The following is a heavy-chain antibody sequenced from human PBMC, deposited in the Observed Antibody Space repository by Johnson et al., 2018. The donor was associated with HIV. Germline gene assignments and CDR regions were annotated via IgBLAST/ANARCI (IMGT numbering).Heavy chain of an antibody. V-gene: IGHV3-7*01. CDR2: IKQDGSEK. D-gene: IGHD5-12*01. Sequence: EVQLVESGGGLVQPGGSRRLSCAASGFIFSVYWMTWVRQAPGKGLEWVANIKQDGSEKYYVDSVNDRFTISRDNAKNSLYLQMNSLRAEDTAVYYCARDPPWPMRNAFDIWGQGTLVTVSS. CDR1: GFIFSVYW. J-gene: IGHJ3*02. CDR3: ARDPPWPMRNAFDI.